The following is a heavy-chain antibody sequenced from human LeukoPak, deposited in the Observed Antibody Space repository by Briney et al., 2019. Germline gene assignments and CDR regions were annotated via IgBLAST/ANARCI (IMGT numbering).Heavy chain of an antibody. CDR2: IIPIFGTA. Sequence: SVKVSCKASGGTFSSYAISWVRQAPGQGLEWMGEIIPIFGTANYAPQFQRRVTIPADESTSTAYMELSSLRSEDTAVHYCARENPYYDSSGFSEVGYYFDYWGQGTLVTVSS. J-gene: IGHJ4*02. V-gene: IGHV1-69*13. CDR1: GGTFSSYA. CDR3: ARENPYYDSSGFSEVGYYFDY. D-gene: IGHD3-22*01.